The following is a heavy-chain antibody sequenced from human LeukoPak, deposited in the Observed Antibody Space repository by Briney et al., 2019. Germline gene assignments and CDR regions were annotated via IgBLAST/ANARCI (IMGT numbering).Heavy chain of an antibody. Sequence: GGSLRLSCAASGFTFSSSAMSWVRQAPGKGLEWVSTISGSGSTTYYTDSVKGRFTISRGNSKNTLYLQMNSLRAEDTAVYYCASTYDFWSGYSLFDYWGQGTLVTVSS. CDR3: ASTYDFWSGYSLFDY. J-gene: IGHJ4*02. D-gene: IGHD3-3*01. CDR1: GFTFSSSA. V-gene: IGHV3-23*01. CDR2: ISGSGSTT.